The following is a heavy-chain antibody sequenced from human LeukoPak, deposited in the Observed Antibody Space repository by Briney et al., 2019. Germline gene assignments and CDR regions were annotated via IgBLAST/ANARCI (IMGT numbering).Heavy chain of an antibody. J-gene: IGHJ6*03. CDR1: GFTFSGST. D-gene: IGHD6-6*01. Sequence: GGSLRLSCAASGFTFSGSTMHWVRQASGKGLEWIGRIRSKAHSYATAYAASVKGRFTISRDDSKNTAYLQMNSLKTEDTAVYYCIGSSSSSEYYYYMDVWGKGTTVTVSS. CDR2: IRSKAHSYAT. V-gene: IGHV3-73*01. CDR3: IGSSSSSEYYYYMDV.